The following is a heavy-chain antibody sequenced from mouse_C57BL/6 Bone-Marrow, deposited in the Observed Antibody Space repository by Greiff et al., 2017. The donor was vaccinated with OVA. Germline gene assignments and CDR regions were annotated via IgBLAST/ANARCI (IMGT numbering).Heavy chain of an antibody. CDR1: GFTFSDYG. J-gene: IGHJ1*03. CDR2: ISSGSSTI. CDR3: ATNYYGSSQG. D-gene: IGHD1-1*01. V-gene: IGHV5-17*01. Sequence: DVKLVESGGGLVKPGGSLKLSCAASGFTFSDYGMHWVRQAPEKGLEWVAYISSGSSTIYYADTVKGRFTISRDNAKNTLFLQMTSLRSEDTAMYYCATNYYGSSQGWGTGTTVTVSS.